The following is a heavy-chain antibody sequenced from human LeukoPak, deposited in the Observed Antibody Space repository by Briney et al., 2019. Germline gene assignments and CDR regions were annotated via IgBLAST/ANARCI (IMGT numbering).Heavy chain of an antibody. V-gene: IGHV4-39*01. CDR3: ARQSQCITMVRGVIYY. Sequence: SETLSLTCTVSGGSISSSSYYWGWIRQPPGKGLEWIGSIYYSGSTYYNPSLKSRVTISVDTSKNQFSLKLSSVTAADTAVYYCARQSQCITMVRGVIYYWGQGTLVTVSS. CDR2: IYYSGST. J-gene: IGHJ4*02. CDR1: GGSISSSSYY. D-gene: IGHD3-10*01.